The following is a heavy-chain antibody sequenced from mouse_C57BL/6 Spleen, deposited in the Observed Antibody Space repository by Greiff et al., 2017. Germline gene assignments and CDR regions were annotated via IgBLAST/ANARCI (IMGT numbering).Heavy chain of an antibody. CDR3: ASGDDYVPFAY. CDR1: GYTFTSYW. CDR2: IHPNSGST. V-gene: IGHV1-64*01. Sequence: VQLQQPGAELVKPGASVKLSCKASGYTFTSYWMHWVKQRPGQGLEWIGMIHPNSGSTNYNEKFKSKATLTVDKSSSTAYMQLSSLTSEDSAVYYCASGDDYVPFAYWGQGTLVTVSA. J-gene: IGHJ3*01. D-gene: IGHD2-4*01.